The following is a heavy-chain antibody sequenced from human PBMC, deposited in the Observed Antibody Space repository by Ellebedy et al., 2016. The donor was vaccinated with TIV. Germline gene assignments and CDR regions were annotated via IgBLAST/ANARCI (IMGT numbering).Heavy chain of an antibody. V-gene: IGHV3-53*01. J-gene: IGHJ4*02. CDR1: GFTFSSYT. Sequence: GGSLRLXXAASGFTFSSYTMTWVRQAPGEGLEWVSVIYSGGSTYYGDSVKGRFTISRDISQNTVYLQMNSLRAEDTAVYYCARDGGGVGLRFPYWGQGTLVTVSS. CDR2: IYSGGST. D-gene: IGHD5-12*01. CDR3: ARDGGGVGLRFPY.